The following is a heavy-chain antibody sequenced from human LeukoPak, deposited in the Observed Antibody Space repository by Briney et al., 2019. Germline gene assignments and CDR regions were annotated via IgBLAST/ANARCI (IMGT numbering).Heavy chain of an antibody. V-gene: IGHV4-34*01. CDR1: GGSFSGYY. Sequence: SETLSLTCAVYGGSFSGYYWSWLRQPPGKGLEWIGSMYYSGSTYNNPSLKSRVTISVDMAKNQFSLKLNPVTAADTAVYYCASHVEKATSYYYYGMDVWGQGTTVTVSS. D-gene: IGHD5-24*01. CDR3: ASHVEKATSYYYYGMDV. J-gene: IGHJ6*02. CDR2: MYYSGST.